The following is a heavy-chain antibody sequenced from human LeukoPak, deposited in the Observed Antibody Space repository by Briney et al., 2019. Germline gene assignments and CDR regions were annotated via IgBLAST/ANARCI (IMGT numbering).Heavy chain of an antibody. D-gene: IGHD4-17*01. CDR3: ARVFDYGDLDAFDI. CDR1: GFTFSSYW. J-gene: IGHJ3*02. V-gene: IGHV3-74*01. CDR2: INSDGSST. Sequence: PGGSLRLSCAASGFTFSSYWMHWVRQAPGKGLVWVSRINSDGSSTSYADSVKGRFTISRDNAKNTLYLQMNSLRAEDTAVYYCARVFDYGDLDAFDIWGQGAMVTVSS.